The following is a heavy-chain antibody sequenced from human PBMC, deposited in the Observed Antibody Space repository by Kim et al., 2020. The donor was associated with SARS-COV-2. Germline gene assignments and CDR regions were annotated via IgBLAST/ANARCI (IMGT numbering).Heavy chain of an antibody. D-gene: IGHD3-22*01. J-gene: IGHJ5*02. V-gene: IGHV3-30*02. CDR3: AKDNYYDDSSGYLWWFDP. Sequence: NGRFTISRDNSKNTLYLQMNSRRAEDTAVYYCAKDNYYDDSSGYLWWFDPWGQGTLVTVSS.